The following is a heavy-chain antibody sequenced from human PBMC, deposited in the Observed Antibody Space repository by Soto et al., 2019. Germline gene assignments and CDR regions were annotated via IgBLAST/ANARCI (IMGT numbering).Heavy chain of an antibody. Sequence: SETLSLTCTVSGGSISSYYWSWIRQPPGKGLEWIGYIYYSGSTNYNPSLKSRVTISVDTSKNQFSLKLSSVTAADTAVYYCATTYYDIFYGMDVWGQGTTVTVSS. V-gene: IGHV4-59*01. CDR3: ATTYYDIFYGMDV. CDR2: IYYSGST. D-gene: IGHD3-9*01. CDR1: GGSISSYY. J-gene: IGHJ6*02.